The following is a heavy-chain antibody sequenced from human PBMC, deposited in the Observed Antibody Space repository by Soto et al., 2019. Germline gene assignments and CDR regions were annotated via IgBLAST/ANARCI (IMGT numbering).Heavy chain of an antibody. Sequence: QVQLVQSGAEVKKPGASVKVSCKASGYTFTSYGISWVRQAPGQGLEWMGWISAYNGNTNYAQKLQGRVTMTTDTSTSTAYMELRSLRSVDTAVYYCARDGYCSGGSCYSATVTTSFDYWGQGILVTVSS. CDR2: ISAYNGNT. J-gene: IGHJ4*02. D-gene: IGHD2-15*01. V-gene: IGHV1-18*01. CDR3: ARDGYCSGGSCYSATVTTSFDY. CDR1: GYTFTSYG.